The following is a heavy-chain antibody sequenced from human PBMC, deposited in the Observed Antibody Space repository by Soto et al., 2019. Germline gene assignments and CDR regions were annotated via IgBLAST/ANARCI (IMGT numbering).Heavy chain of an antibody. D-gene: IGHD2-15*01. CDR1: GGSISSGGYS. Sequence: PSETLSLTCAVSGGSISSGGYSWSWIRQPPGKGLEWIGYIYHSGSTNYNPSLKSRVTISVDTSKNQFSLKLSSVTAADTAVYYCATRYCSGGSCYSVEYFQHWGQGTLVTVSS. J-gene: IGHJ1*01. CDR3: ATRYCSGGSCYSVEYFQH. V-gene: IGHV4-30-2*05. CDR2: IYHSGST.